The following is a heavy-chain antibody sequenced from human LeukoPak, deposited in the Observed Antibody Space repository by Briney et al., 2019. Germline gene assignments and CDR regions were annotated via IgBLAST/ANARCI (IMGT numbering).Heavy chain of an antibody. CDR2: IKHDGSEK. D-gene: IGHD4-11*01. CDR1: GFTISTTY. V-gene: IGHV3-7*01. J-gene: IGHJ4*02. Sequence: GGSLRLSCAASGFTISTTYVNWVRQAPGKRLEWVANIKHDGSEKYYVDSVKGRFTISRDNAKNSLSLQMNSLRVEDTALYYCARESDHSNYPGTFDHWGPGTLVAVSS. CDR3: ARESDHSNYPGTFDH.